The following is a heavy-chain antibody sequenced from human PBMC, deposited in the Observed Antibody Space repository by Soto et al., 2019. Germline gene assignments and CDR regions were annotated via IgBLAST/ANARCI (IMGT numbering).Heavy chain of an antibody. CDR1: GGSFSGYY. CDR3: ARGPSFTMIEEVQSPYYYYGMDV. J-gene: IGHJ6*02. Sequence: XGTLSLTCAVCGGSFSGYYWSWIGQPPGKGLEWIGEINPSGSTNYKPSLKSRVTISIGTSKKQFSLRLSSVTAADTAVYYCARGPSFTMIEEVQSPYYYYGMDVWGQGTTVTVSS. D-gene: IGHD3-22*01. V-gene: IGHV4-34*01. CDR2: INPSGST.